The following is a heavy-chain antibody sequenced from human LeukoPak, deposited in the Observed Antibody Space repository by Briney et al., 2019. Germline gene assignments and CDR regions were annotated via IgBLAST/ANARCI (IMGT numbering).Heavy chain of an antibody. CDR3: ARDQEYYGSGSYYTY. J-gene: IGHJ4*02. D-gene: IGHD3-10*01. Sequence: GASVKVSCKASGYTFTSYGISWVRQAPGQGLEWMGWIGTYNDKKNYAQKFQGRVTMTIDTSTSTAYMELRSLRSDDTALYYCARDQEYYGSGSYYTYWGQGTLVTVSS. CDR1: GYTFTSYG. CDR2: IGTYNDKK. V-gene: IGHV1-18*01.